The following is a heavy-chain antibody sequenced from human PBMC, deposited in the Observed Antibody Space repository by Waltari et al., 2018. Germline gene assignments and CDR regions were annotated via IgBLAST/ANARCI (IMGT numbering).Heavy chain of an antibody. CDR1: GLPISRSSHY. V-gene: IGHV4-39*07. J-gene: IGHJ3*02. CDR2: IYYRGST. CDR3: ARVSMVQGNAFDI. D-gene: IGHD3-10*01. Sequence: QLQLQESAPGLVQPSDTLSLTCTFSGLPISRSSHYRGCLRQPPGKGRGWIGSIYYRGSTYYNPSLKSRVTISVDTSKNQFSLKLSSVTAADTAVYYCARVSMVQGNAFDIWGQGTMVTVSS.